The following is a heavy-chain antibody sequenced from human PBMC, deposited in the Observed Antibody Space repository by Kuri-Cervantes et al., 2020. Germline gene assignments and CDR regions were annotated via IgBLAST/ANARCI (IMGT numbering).Heavy chain of an antibody. CDR3: AHSGGSPGYTSSWGFYYYAMDV. CDR1: GFSLSTSGVG. CDR2: IYWDDDK. J-gene: IGHJ6*02. V-gene: IGHV2-5*02. D-gene: IGHD6-13*01. Sequence: SGPTLVKPTQTLTLTCTFSGFSLSTSGVGVGWIRQPPGKALEWLALIYWDDDKRYSPSLKSRLTITKDTSKNQVVLTMTNMDPVDTGTCYCAHSGGSPGYTSSWGFYYYAMDVWGQGTTVTVSS.